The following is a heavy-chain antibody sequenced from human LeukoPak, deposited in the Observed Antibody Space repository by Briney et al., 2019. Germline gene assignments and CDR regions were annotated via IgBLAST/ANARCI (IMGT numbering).Heavy chain of an antibody. D-gene: IGHD3-16*01. Sequence: ASVKVSCKASGSTFTSYDINWVRQATGQGLEWMGWMNPDSGNTGCAQKFQGRVTLTRNTSISTAYMELSSLRSGDTAMYYCARAKRLGGNYYFDYWGQGTLVAVSS. J-gene: IGHJ4*02. V-gene: IGHV1-8*01. CDR3: ARAKRLGGNYYFDY. CDR2: MNPDSGNT. CDR1: GSTFTSYD.